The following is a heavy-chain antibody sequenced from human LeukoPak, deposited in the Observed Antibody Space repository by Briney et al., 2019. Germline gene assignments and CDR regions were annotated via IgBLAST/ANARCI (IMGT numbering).Heavy chain of an antibody. D-gene: IGHD3-22*01. Sequence: GGSLRLSCAASGFTFSSYAMSWVRQAPGKGLEWVSAISGSGGSTYYADSVKGRFTISTDNSKNTLYLQMNSLRAEDTAVYYCAKARGYDSSALDYWGQGTLVTVSS. V-gene: IGHV3-23*01. CDR3: AKARGYDSSALDY. CDR1: GFTFSSYA. CDR2: ISGSGGST. J-gene: IGHJ4*02.